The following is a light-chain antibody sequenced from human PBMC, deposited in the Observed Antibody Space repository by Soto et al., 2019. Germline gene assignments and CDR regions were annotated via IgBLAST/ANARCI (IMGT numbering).Light chain of an antibody. CDR3: QQYYKTPWT. V-gene: IGKV4-1*01. J-gene: IGKJ1*01. CDR2: WAS. CDR1: QSVLYRSNNTNY. Sequence: DIVMTQSPDSLAVSLGERATINCKSSQSVLYRSNNTNYLAWYQHKPGQPPKLLIYWASTRESGVPDRFSGSGSGTDFTLTISSLQAEDVAVYYCQQYYKTPWTFGQGTKVEIK.